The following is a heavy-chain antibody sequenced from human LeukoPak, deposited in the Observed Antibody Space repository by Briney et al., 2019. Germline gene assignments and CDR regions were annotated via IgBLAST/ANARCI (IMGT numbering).Heavy chain of an antibody. J-gene: IGHJ3*02. Sequence: GGSLRLSCTASGFTFSSYDKHWVRQDKGKGLEWVSAISTAGDPYYVGSVKGRFTISRENAKNSFYLQMNSLRAGDTAVYYCAGQARPGSAEGAFDIWGQGTMVTVSS. V-gene: IGHV3-13*05. CDR2: ISTAGDP. CDR3: AGQARPGSAEGAFDI. CDR1: GFTFSSYD. D-gene: IGHD2-2*01.